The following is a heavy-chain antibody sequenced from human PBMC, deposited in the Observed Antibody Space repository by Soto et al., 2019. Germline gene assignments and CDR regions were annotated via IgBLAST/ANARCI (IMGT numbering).Heavy chain of an antibody. CDR1: GYTFTNND. J-gene: IGHJ5*02. CDR2: MNPGSGDT. D-gene: IGHD5-18*01. Sequence: SVKVSCQASGYTFTNNDVSWVRQATVQGLAWMGWMNPGSGDTGYSQKFQGRVTMTRDISIATAYMELNSLTSEDTAIYYCARMESFGSLNWFDPWDQGTLGTGSS. CDR3: ARMESFGSLNWFDP. V-gene: IGHV1-8*02.